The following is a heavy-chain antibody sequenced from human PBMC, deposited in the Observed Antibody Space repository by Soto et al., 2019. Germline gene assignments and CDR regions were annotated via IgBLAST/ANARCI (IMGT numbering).Heavy chain of an antibody. CDR3: AGLKSDRAFDI. J-gene: IGHJ3*02. CDR2: IYYSGRT. V-gene: IGHV4-39*01. CDR1: GVSISSSNYY. Sequence: SETLSLTCTVSGVSISSSNYYWVWLRQPPGKGLEWIGSIYYSGRTYYNPSLKSRVTISVDTSKNQFSLKLSSVTAADRAVYYCAGLKSDRAFDIWGQGTMVT.